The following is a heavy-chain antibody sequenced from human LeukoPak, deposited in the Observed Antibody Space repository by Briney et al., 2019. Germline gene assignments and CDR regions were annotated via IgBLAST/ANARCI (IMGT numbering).Heavy chain of an antibody. CDR2: INHSGST. CDR3: ARDSRDGYEP. V-gene: IGHV4-34*01. Sequence: SETLSLTCAVYGGSFSGYYWSWIRQPPGKGLEWIGEINHSGSTNYNPSLKSRVTISVDTSKNQFSLKLSSVTAADTAVYYCARDSRDGYEPWGQGTLVTVSS. D-gene: IGHD5-24*01. J-gene: IGHJ5*02. CDR1: GGSFSGYY.